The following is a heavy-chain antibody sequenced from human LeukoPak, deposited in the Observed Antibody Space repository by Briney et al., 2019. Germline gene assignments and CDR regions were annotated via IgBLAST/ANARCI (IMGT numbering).Heavy chain of an antibody. D-gene: IGHD2-2*01. CDR3: ASSGKKPAAKGYMDV. Sequence: SETLSLTCAVYGGSFSGYYWSWIRQPPGKGLEWIGEINHSGSTNYNPSLKSRVTISVDTSKNQFSLKLSSVTAADTAVYYCASSGKKPAAKGYMDVWGKRTTVTVSS. J-gene: IGHJ6*03. V-gene: IGHV4-34*01. CDR2: INHSGST. CDR1: GGSFSGYY.